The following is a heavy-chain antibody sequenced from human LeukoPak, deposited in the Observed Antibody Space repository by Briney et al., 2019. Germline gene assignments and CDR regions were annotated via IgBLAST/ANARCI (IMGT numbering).Heavy chain of an antibody. CDR2: IYYSGST. Sequence: SETLPLTCTVSGGSISSYYWSWIRQPPGKGLEWIGYIYYSGSTNYNPSLKSRVTISVDPSKNQFSLKLSSVTAADTAVYYCARDGRGEFDPWGQGTLVTVSS. CDR1: GGSISSYY. D-gene: IGHD3-10*01. CDR3: ARDGRGEFDP. J-gene: IGHJ5*02. V-gene: IGHV4-59*01.